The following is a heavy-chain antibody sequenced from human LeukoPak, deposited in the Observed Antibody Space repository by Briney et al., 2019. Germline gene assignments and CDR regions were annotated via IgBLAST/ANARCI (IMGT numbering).Heavy chain of an antibody. CDR3: ARGRQWLASLDY. J-gene: IGHJ4*02. CDR1: GFTLSSYW. Sequence: PGESLRLSCAASGFTLSSYWMSWVRQAPGKGLEWVANIKQDGSEKYYVDSVKGRFTISRDNAKNSLYLQMNSLRAEDTAVYYCARGRQWLASLDYWGQGTLVTVSS. D-gene: IGHD6-19*01. V-gene: IGHV3-7*01. CDR2: IKQDGSEK.